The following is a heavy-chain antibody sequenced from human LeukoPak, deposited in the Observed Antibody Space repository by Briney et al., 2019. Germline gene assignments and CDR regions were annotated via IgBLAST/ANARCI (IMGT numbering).Heavy chain of an antibody. CDR1: GFTFSDYY. V-gene: IGHV3-11*01. J-gene: IGHJ4*02. Sequence: GGSLRLSCAASGFTFSDYYMSWIRQAPGKGLEGVSYISSGSTIYYADSVKGRFTISRDNAKNSLYLQMNSLRAEDTAVYYCARAMSSGYEFDYWAREPWSPSPQ. CDR2: ISSGSTI. CDR3: ARAMSSGYEFDY. D-gene: IGHD3-22*01.